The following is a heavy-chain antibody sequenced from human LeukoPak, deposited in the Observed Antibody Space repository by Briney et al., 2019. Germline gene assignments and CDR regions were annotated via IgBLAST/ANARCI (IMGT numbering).Heavy chain of an antibody. J-gene: IGHJ3*02. Sequence: SETLSLTCTVSGGSISSSSYYWSWIRQPAGKGLEWIGRIYTSGSTNYNPSLKSRVTMSVDTSKNQFSLKLSSVTAADTAVYYCARDLIAGAFDIWGQGTMVTVSS. CDR2: IYTSGST. CDR1: GGSISSSSYY. CDR3: ARDLIAGAFDI. V-gene: IGHV4-61*02.